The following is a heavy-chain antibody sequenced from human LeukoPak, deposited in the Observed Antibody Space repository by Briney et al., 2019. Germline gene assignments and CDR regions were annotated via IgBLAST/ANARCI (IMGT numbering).Heavy chain of an antibody. J-gene: IGHJ3*02. Sequence: GGSLRLSCAASGFTFSSYAMSWVRQAPGKGLEWVSAISGSGGSTYYADSVKGRFTISRDNSKNTLYLQMNSLRAEDTAVYYCARGWGGTYYYDSSKPGSDIWGQGTMVTVSS. V-gene: IGHV3-23*01. D-gene: IGHD3-22*01. CDR1: GFTFSSYA. CDR3: ARGWGGTYYYDSSKPGSDI. CDR2: ISGSGGST.